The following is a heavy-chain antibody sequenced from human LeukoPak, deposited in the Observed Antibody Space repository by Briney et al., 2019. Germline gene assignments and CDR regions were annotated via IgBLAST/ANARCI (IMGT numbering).Heavy chain of an antibody. CDR3: ARDYGSYYDILTGYGNWFDP. CDR2: ISKDGSNK. Sequence: GRSLRLSCAASGFTFSSYVMHWVRQAPGKGLEWVAVISKDGSNKYYADSVKGRFTISRDNSKNTYYLQMNSLRAEDTAVYYCARDYGSYYDILTGYGNWFDPWGQGTLVTVSS. CDR1: GFTFSSYV. D-gene: IGHD3-9*01. V-gene: IGHV3-30-3*01. J-gene: IGHJ5*02.